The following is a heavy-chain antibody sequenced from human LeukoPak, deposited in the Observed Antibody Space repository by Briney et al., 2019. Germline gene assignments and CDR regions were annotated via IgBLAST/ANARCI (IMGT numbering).Heavy chain of an antibody. CDR3: ARAQYYYDSSGRSYFDY. CDR2: IIPIFGTA. J-gene: IGHJ4*02. Sequence: ASVKVSCKASGGTFSSYAISWVRQAPGQGLEWMGGIIPIFGTANYAQKFQGRVTITADESTSTAYVELSSLRSEDTAVYYCARAQYYYDSSGRSYFDYWGQGTLVTVSS. CDR1: GGTFSSYA. D-gene: IGHD3-22*01. V-gene: IGHV1-69*13.